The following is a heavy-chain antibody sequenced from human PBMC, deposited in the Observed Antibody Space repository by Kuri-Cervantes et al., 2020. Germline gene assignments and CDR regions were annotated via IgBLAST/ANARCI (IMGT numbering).Heavy chain of an antibody. J-gene: IGHJ4*02. V-gene: IGHV3-30-3*01. D-gene: IGHD6-13*01. CDR3: ARSIAAAGIELDY. CDR1: GFTFSYYA. CDR2: ISYDESNK. Sequence: GGSLRLSCAASGFTFSYYAMHWVRQAPGKGLEWVAVISYDESNKYYTDSVKGRFTISRDNSKNTLYLQMNSLRAEDTAVYYCARSIAAAGIELDYWGQGTLVTVSS.